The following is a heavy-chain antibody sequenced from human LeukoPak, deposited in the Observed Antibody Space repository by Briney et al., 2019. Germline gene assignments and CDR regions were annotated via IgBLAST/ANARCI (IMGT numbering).Heavy chain of an antibody. CDR1: GGSISSGGYY. CDR2: IYYSGST. J-gene: IGHJ4*02. D-gene: IGHD5-12*01. CDR3: ARGRIVATIRIYYFDY. Sequence: SETLSLTCTVSGGSISSGGYYWSWIRQHPGKGLEWIGYIYYSGSTYYNPSLKSRVTISVDTSKNQFSLKLSSVTAADTAVYYCARGRIVATIRIYYFDYWGQGTLVTVSS. V-gene: IGHV4-31*03.